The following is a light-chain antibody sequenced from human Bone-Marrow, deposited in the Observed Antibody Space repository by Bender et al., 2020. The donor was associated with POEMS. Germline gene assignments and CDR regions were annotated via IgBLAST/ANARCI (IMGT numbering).Light chain of an antibody. V-gene: IGLV2-14*01. Sequence: QSALTQPPSASGSPGQSVTISCTGTSSDVGRYNYVSWYQQPPGKAPKLMIYDVTNRPSGVSNRFSGSKSGNTASLTISGLQAEDEAVYYCASYTTSSTLVFGGGTKLTV. CDR3: ASYTTSSTLV. CDR2: DVT. CDR1: SSDVGRYNY. J-gene: IGLJ3*02.